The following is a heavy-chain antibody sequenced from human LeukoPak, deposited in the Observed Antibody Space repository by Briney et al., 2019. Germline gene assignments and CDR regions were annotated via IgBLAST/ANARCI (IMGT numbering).Heavy chain of an antibody. V-gene: IGHV5-51*01. Sequence: GESLKISCKGSGYSFTSYWIGWVRQMPGRGLEWMGIIYPGDSDTRYSPSFQGQVTISADKSISTAYLQWSSLKASDTAMYYCASVTCSSTSCYGPEYFQHWGQGTPVTVSS. CDR1: GYSFTSYW. CDR2: IYPGDSDT. CDR3: ASVTCSSTSCYGPEYFQH. D-gene: IGHD2-2*01. J-gene: IGHJ1*01.